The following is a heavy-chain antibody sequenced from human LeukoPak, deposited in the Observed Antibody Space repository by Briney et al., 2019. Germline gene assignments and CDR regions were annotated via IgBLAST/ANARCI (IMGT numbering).Heavy chain of an antibody. Sequence: GGSLRLSCAASGFTFTNYWMHWVRQAPGMGLVWVSRLPPDELDIIYADSVKGRFTVSRDNAKNTVYLQRNNLRAEDTAVYYCVGTIAYRGSEYWSQGALVTVSS. V-gene: IGHV3-74*01. CDR1: GFTFTNYW. CDR3: VGTIAYRGSEY. D-gene: IGHD2-21*01. J-gene: IGHJ4*02. CDR2: LPPDELDI.